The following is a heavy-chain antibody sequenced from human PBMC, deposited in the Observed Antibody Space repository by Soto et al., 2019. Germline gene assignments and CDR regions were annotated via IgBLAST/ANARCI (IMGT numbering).Heavy chain of an antibody. Sequence: PGESLKISCKGSGYSFTSYWIGWVRQMPGKGLEWMGIIYPGDSDTRYSPSFQGQVTISADKSISTAYLQWSSLKASDTAMYYCARQYCSSTSCYQEDYYYGMDVWGQGXTVTVYS. CDR2: IYPGDSDT. D-gene: IGHD2-2*01. CDR1: GYSFTSYW. CDR3: ARQYCSSTSCYQEDYYYGMDV. V-gene: IGHV5-51*01. J-gene: IGHJ6*02.